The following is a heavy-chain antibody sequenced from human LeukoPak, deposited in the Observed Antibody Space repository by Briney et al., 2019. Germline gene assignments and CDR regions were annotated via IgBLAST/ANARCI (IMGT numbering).Heavy chain of an antibody. V-gene: IGHV3-33*06. Sequence: GGSLRLSCAASGFTFSSYGMHWVRQAPGKGLEWVAVIWYDGSNKYYADSVKGRFTISRDNSKNTLYLQMNSLRAEDTAVYYCAKDGGNDSSGYWYYFDYWGQGTLVTVSS. CDR3: AKDGGNDSSGYWYYFDY. CDR1: GFTFSSYG. D-gene: IGHD3-22*01. CDR2: IWYDGSNK. J-gene: IGHJ4*02.